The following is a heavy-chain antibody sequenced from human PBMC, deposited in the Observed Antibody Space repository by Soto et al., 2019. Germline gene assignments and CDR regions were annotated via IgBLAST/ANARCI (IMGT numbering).Heavy chain of an antibody. V-gene: IGHV3-33*01. Sequence: GGSLRLSCAASGFTFSSYGMHWVRQAPGKGLEWVAVIWYDGSNKYYADSVKGRFSISRDNSKNTLYLQMNSLRAEDTAVYYCASRYSSGWYEYFQHWGQGTLVTVSS. CDR1: GFTFSSYG. CDR3: ASRYSSGWYEYFQH. D-gene: IGHD6-19*01. J-gene: IGHJ1*01. CDR2: IWYDGSNK.